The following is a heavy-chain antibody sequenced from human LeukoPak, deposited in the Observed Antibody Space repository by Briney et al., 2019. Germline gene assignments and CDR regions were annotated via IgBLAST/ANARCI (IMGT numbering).Heavy chain of an antibody. J-gene: IGHJ4*02. CDR1: GFTLSDAW. CDR2: IKSKTDGGTT. CDR3: SMSAGY. D-gene: IGHD3-10*01. V-gene: IGHV3-15*05. Sequence: GGSLRLSCAASGFTLSDAWMSWVRQAPGKGLEWVGRIKSKTDGGTTDYAAPVKGRFSISRDDSKSMMYLQMNSLKTEDTAVYYCSMSAGYWGQGTLVTVSS.